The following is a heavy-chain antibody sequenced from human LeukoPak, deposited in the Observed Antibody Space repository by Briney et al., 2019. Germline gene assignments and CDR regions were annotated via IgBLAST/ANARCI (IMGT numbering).Heavy chain of an antibody. D-gene: IGHD3-22*01. CDR2: ISSSSSYI. CDR1: GFTVSSYS. Sequence: PGGPVRRSCAASGFTVSSYSRNWLRQAPGKGLEWVSSISSSSSYIYYADSVKGRFTISRDNAKNSLYLQMNSLRAEDTAVYYCTRERRTYYYDSSGYSTDYWGQGTLVTVSS. CDR3: TRERRTYYYDSSGYSTDY. V-gene: IGHV3-21*01. J-gene: IGHJ4*02.